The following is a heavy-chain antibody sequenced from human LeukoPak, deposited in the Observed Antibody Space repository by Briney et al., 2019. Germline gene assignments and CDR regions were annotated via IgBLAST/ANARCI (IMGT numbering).Heavy chain of an antibody. CDR3: ARGPYYYYGMDV. Sequence: ASVKVSCKASVYTFTSYAMHWVRQAPGQRLEWMGWINAGNGNTKYSQKFQGRVTMTRDTSTSTVYMELSSLRSEDTAVYYCARGPYYYYGMDVWGQGTTVTVSS. J-gene: IGHJ6*02. CDR1: VYTFTSYA. V-gene: IGHV1-3*01. CDR2: INAGNGNT.